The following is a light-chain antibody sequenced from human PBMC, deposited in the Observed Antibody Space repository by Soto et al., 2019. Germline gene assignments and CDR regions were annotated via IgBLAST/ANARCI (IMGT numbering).Light chain of an antibody. J-gene: IGKJ4*01. Sequence: IQMSQSPSSLSASVGDRVSITCRASQTVNNNYVNWYQQKPGGAPKLLIYIASGLQSGVPSRFNGSGSGTDFTLHINSLQPDDFGSYFCQQTSSFPLSFGGGTKVEIK. V-gene: IGKV1-39*01. CDR2: IAS. CDR1: QTVNNNY. CDR3: QQTSSFPLS.